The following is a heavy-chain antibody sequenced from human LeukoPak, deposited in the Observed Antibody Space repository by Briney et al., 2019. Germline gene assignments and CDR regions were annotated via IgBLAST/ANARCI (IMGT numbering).Heavy chain of an antibody. D-gene: IGHD2-2*01. Sequence: GGSLRLSCAASGFTFSSYSMNWVRQVPGKGLEWVSSISISWTYIYYADSVKGRFTISRDNARNSLYLQMNSLRAEDTAVYYCARDSNPASWVTDAFDIWGQGTMVTVSS. CDR1: GFTFSSYS. V-gene: IGHV3-21*01. CDR2: ISISWTYI. CDR3: ARDSNPASWVTDAFDI. J-gene: IGHJ3*02.